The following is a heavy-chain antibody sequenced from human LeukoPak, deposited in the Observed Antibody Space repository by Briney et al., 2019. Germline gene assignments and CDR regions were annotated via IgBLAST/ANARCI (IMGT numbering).Heavy chain of an antibody. Sequence: SQTLSLTCTVSGGSISSGGYYWSWIRPHPGKGLEWIGYIYYFGSTYYNVSLKSRLTISLDTSKNQFSLKLSSVTVADTAVYYCARADYGDHGVALGVWGTGTTVTVSS. CDR1: GGSISSGGYY. CDR3: ARADYGDHGVALGV. V-gene: IGHV4-31*03. CDR2: IYYFGST. J-gene: IGHJ6*04. D-gene: IGHD4-17*01.